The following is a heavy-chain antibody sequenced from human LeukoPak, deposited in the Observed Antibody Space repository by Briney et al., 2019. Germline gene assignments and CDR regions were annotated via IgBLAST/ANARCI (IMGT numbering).Heavy chain of an antibody. CDR2: INPNGGGT. Sequence: GASVKVSCKASGYTFTGYYMHWVRQAPGQGLEWMGWINPNGGGTNYAQKFQGRVTMTRDTSISTAYMELSRLRSDDTAVYYCAREAMVRGVIIWGDYFDYWGQGTLVPVSS. V-gene: IGHV1-2*02. CDR3: AREAMVRGVIIWGDYFDY. D-gene: IGHD3-10*01. J-gene: IGHJ4*02. CDR1: GYTFTGYY.